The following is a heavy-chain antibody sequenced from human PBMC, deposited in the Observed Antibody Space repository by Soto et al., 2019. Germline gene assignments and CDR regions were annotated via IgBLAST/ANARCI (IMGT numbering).Heavy chain of an antibody. CDR2: IYSGGST. CDR1: GFTVSSNY. J-gene: IGHJ4*02. V-gene: IGHV3-53*02. Sequence: EVQLVETGGGLIQPGGSLRLSCAASGFTVSSNYMSWVRQAPGKGLEWVSVIYSGGSTYYADSVKGRFTISRDNSKNTLYLQMNSLRAEDTAVYYCARGRYCYGDYGGLFDYWGQGTLVTVSS. CDR3: ARGRYCYGDYGGLFDY. D-gene: IGHD4-17*01.